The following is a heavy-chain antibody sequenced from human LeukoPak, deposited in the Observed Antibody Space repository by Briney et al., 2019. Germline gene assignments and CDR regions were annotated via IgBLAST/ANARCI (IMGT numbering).Heavy chain of an antibody. D-gene: IGHD4-17*01. V-gene: IGHV3-7*01. Sequence: GGSLRLSCAASGFTFSSYWMSWVRQAAGKGLEWVANIKQDGSEKYYVDSVKGRFTISRDNSKNTLYLQMNSPRAEDTAVYYCAKIYGDYVAWGQGTLVTVSS. J-gene: IGHJ5*02. CDR1: GFTFSSYW. CDR2: IKQDGSEK. CDR3: AKIYGDYVA.